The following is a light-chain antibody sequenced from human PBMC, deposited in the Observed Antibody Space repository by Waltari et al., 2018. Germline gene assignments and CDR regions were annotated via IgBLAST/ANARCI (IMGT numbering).Light chain of an antibody. CDR3: GTWDSSLSGAV. V-gene: IGLV1-51*02. J-gene: IGLJ7*01. CDR1: SSNIGNNY. Sequence: QSILTQPPSVSGAPGQRVTISCSGGSSNIGNNYVSWYRQFPGTAPKLLIYEDSERPSGIPGRFSGSQSGTSATLDITGLQAGDEADYYCGTWDSSLSGAVFGGGTHLTVL. CDR2: EDS.